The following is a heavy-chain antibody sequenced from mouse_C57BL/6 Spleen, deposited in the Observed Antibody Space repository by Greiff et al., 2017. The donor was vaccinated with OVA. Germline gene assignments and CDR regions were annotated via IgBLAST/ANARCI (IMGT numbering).Heavy chain of an antibody. CDR2: INTNSGGT. Sequence: EVKLVASGPELVKPGASVKIPCKASGYTFTDYNMDWVKQSHGKSLEWIGDINTNSGGTIYNQKFKGKVTLTVDKSSSTAYMELRSLTSDDTAVYYCASSGAQATLYYAMDYWGQGTSVTVSS. CDR3: ASSGAQATLYYAMDY. CDR1: GYTFTDYN. J-gene: IGHJ4*01. D-gene: IGHD3-2*02. V-gene: IGHV1-18*01.